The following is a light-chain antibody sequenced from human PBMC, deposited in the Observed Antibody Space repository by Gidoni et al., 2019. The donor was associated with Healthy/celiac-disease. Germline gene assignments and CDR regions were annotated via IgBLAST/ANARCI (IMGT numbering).Light chain of an antibody. CDR3: QQYGSSPCS. CDR2: GAS. Sequence: EIVLTQSPGTLSLSPGERATLPCRANQSVSSSYLAWYQQKPGQAPRLLIYGASSRATGIPDRFSGSGSGTDFTLTISRLEPEDFAVYYCQQYGSSPCSFGQGTKLEIK. V-gene: IGKV3-20*01. J-gene: IGKJ2*04. CDR1: QSVSSSY.